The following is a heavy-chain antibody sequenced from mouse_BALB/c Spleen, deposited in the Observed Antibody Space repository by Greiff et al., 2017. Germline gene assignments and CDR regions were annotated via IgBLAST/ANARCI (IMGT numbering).Heavy chain of an antibody. V-gene: IGHV1-14*01. D-gene: IGHD2-14*01. CDR3: ARERDYRYLDY. Sequence: EVKLQQSGPELVKPGASVKMSCKASGYTFTSYVMHWVKQKPGQGLEWIGYINPYNDGTKYNEKFKGKATLTADKSSSTAYMQLSSLKSEDSAVYFCARERDYRYLDYWGQGTTLTVSS. CDR2: INPYNDGT. J-gene: IGHJ2*01. CDR1: GYTFTSYV.